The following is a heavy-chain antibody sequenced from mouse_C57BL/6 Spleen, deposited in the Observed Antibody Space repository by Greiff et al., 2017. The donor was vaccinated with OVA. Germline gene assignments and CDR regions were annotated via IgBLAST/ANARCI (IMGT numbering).Heavy chain of an antibody. V-gene: IGHV1-59*01. J-gene: IGHJ2*01. Sequence: QVQLKQPGAELVRPGTSVTLSCKASGYTFTSYWMHWVKQRPGQGLEWIGVIDPSDSYTNYNQKFKGKATLTVDTSSSTAYMQLSSLTSEDSAVYYCARDTTVVNYWGQGTTLTVSS. D-gene: IGHD1-1*01. CDR2: IDPSDSYT. CDR3: ARDTTVVNY. CDR1: GYTFTSYW.